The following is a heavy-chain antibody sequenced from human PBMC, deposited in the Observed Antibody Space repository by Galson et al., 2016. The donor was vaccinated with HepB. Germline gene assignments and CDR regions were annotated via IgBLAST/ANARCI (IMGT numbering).Heavy chain of an antibody. J-gene: IGHJ4*02. V-gene: IGHV1-18*01. Sequence: SVKVSCKASGDTLTKFGISWVRQAPGQGLEWMGFVSPYKGNAVYAQKFQGRVTMTTDTSTSTAYMDLRSLRSDDTAVYYCARSNYYDNTGYYFYYFDHWGREPWSPSPQ. CDR3: ARSNYYDNTGYYFYYFDH. D-gene: IGHD3-22*01. CDR2: VSPYKGNA. CDR1: GDTLTKFG.